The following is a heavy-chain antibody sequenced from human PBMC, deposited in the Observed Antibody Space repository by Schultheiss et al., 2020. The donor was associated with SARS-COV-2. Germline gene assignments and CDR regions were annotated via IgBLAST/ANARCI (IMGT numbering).Heavy chain of an antibody. D-gene: IGHD2-2*02. CDR2: IYYSGST. V-gene: IGHV4-59*08. J-gene: IGHJ4*02. Sequence: SETLSLTCAVYGGSFSGYYWSWIRQPPGKGLEWIGYIYYSGSTNYNPSLKSRVTISVDTSKNQFSLKLSSVTAADTAVYYCARGEYQLLYVLDYWGQGTLVTVS. CDR3: ARGEYQLLYVLDY. CDR1: GGSFSGYY.